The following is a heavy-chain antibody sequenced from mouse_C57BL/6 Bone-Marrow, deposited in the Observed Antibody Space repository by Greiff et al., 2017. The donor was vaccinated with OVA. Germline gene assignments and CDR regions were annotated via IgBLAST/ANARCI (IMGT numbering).Heavy chain of an antibody. D-gene: IGHD1-1*01. J-gene: IGHJ4*01. CDR3: ARITTVVAIPGYDAMDY. Sequence: VQLQQSGPELVKPGASVKLSCKASGYTFTSYDINWVKQRPGQGLEWIGWIYPRDGSTKYNEKFKGKATLTVDTSSSTAYMELNSLTSEDSAVYFCARITTVVAIPGYDAMDYWGQGTSVTVSS. V-gene: IGHV1-85*01. CDR1: GYTFTSYD. CDR2: IYPRDGST.